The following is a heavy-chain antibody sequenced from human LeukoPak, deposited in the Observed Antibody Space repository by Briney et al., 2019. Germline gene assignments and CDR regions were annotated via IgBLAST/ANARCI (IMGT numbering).Heavy chain of an antibody. V-gene: IGHV4-59*01. CDR3: ARGGTSGTHLNWFDP. CDR2: IYGSGST. CDR1: GGSISSYY. J-gene: IGHJ5*02. Sequence: SETLSLTCTVSGGSISSYYWSWLRQPPGKGLEWIGHIYGSGSTNYNPSLKSRVTLSVDTSKNQFSLKLSSVTAADTAVYYCARGGTSGTHLNWFDPWGQGTLVTVSS. D-gene: IGHD1-1*01.